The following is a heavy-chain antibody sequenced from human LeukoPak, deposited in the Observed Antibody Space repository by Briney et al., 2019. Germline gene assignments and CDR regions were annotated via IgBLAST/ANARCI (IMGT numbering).Heavy chain of an antibody. V-gene: IGHV4-34*01. CDR3: AREALHRYPPWYYYYYYMDV. CDR2: INHSGST. Sequence: PSETLSLTCAVYGGSFSGYYWSWIRQPPGKGLEWIGEINHSGSTNYNPSLKSRVTTSVDTSKNQFSLKLSSVTAADTAVYYCAREALHRYPPWYYYYYYMDVWGKGTTVTVSS. CDR1: GGSFSGYY. J-gene: IGHJ6*03. D-gene: IGHD1-14*01.